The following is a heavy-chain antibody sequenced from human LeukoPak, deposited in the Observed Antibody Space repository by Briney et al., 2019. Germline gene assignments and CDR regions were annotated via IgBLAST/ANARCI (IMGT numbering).Heavy chain of an antibody. Sequence: SGPTLVKPTQTLTLTCTFSGFSLSTGGVGVGWIRQPPGKALEWLVLIYWDDDKRYSPSLRSRLTITKDTSKNQVVLTMTNMDPVDTATYYCARRLGYTYGRGYWYFDLWGRGTLVTVSS. V-gene: IGHV2-5*02. J-gene: IGHJ2*01. D-gene: IGHD5-18*01. CDR3: ARRLGYTYGRGYWYFDL. CDR2: IYWDDDK. CDR1: GFSLSTGGVG.